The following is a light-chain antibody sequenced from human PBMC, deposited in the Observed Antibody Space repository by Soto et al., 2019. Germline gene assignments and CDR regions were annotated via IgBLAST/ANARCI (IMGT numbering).Light chain of an antibody. CDR3: QQYNTYPWT. J-gene: IGKJ1*01. CDR2: DAS. CDR1: QSISGY. Sequence: DIQMTQSPSTMCQSVRERFTISCRSSQSISGYLAWYQQKPGKAPKLLIYDASSLESGVPSRFSGSASGTEFTLTSSSLQPDDFATYYCQQYNTYPWTFGQGTKVDIK. V-gene: IGKV1-5*01.